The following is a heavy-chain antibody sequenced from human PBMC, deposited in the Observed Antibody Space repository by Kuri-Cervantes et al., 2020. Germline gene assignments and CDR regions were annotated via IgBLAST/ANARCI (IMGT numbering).Heavy chain of an antibody. V-gene: IGHV1-2*02. J-gene: IGHJ4*02. CDR2: INPNSGGT. Sequence: ASVKVSCKASGYTFTGYYMHWVRQAPGQGLEWMGWINPNSGGTNYAQKFQGRVTMTRDTSTGTVYMELSSLRSEDTAVYYCARDLDFISSSFFYWGQGTLVTVSS. D-gene: IGHD6-13*01. CDR3: ARDLDFISSSFFY. CDR1: GYTFTGYY.